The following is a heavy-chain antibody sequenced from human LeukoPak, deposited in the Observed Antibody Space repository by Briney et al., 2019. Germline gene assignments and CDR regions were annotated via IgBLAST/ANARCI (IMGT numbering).Heavy chain of an antibody. CDR1: GFTVSSNY. CDR2: IYNGDTT. D-gene: IGHD6-19*01. Sequence: GGSLRLSCAASGFTVSSNYMSWVRQAPGKGLEWVSVIYNGDTTFYADSVKGRFTISRDNSKNTLYLQMNSLRAEDTAVYYCALLDRSGWYCIDNWGQGTLVTVSS. V-gene: IGHV3-53*01. J-gene: IGHJ4*02. CDR3: ALLDRSGWYCIDN.